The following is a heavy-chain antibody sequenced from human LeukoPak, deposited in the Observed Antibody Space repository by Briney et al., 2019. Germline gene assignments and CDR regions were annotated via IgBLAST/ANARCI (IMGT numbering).Heavy chain of an antibody. CDR2: IKQDGSEK. Sequence: GGSLRLSCAASGFTFSSYSMNWVRQAPGKGLEWVANIKQDGSEKYYVDSVKGRFTISRDNAKNSLYLQMNSLRAEDTAVYYCARDPSYYYVLIPSPRGQGTLVTVSS. CDR1: GFTFSSYS. CDR3: ARDPSYYYVLIPSP. J-gene: IGHJ5*02. D-gene: IGHD3-10*02. V-gene: IGHV3-7*01.